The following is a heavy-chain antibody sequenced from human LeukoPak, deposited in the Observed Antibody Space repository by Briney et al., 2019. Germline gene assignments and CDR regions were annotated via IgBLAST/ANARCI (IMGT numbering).Heavy chain of an antibody. V-gene: IGHV3-74*01. CDR1: GFTFSDHW. J-gene: IGHJ4*02. CDR3: TREYSANRYSDY. D-gene: IGHD4/OR15-4a*01. Sequence: GGSLRLSCVVSGFTFSDHWMHWVRQAPGKGLVWVARINSDGSVPNYADSVRGRFTISRDSAKNTVYLQMNSQRAEDTGVYYCTREYSANRYSDYWGQGTLLTVSS. CDR2: INSDGSVP.